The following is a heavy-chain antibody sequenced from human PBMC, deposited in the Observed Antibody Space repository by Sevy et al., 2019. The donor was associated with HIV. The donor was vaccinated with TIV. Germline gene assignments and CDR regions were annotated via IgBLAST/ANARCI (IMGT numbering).Heavy chain of an antibody. CDR2: IYSDGTT. V-gene: IGHV3-66*01. D-gene: IGHD5-18*01. CDR1: GFTVNSNY. CDR3: ARGKSGYGYALNY. Sequence: GGSLRLSCAASGFTVNSNYMTWVRQAPGKGLEGVSVIYSDGTTYHADSVKDRFTISRDNFQNTLYLQMNSLRAEDTAVYYCARGKSGYGYALNYWGQGTLVTVSS. J-gene: IGHJ4*02.